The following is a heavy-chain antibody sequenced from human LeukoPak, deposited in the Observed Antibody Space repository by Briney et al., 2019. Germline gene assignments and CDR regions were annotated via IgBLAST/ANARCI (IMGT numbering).Heavy chain of an antibody. D-gene: IGHD2-15*01. Sequence: SQTLSLTCTVSGGSISSGSYYWSWIRQPGGKGLEWIGRIYTSGSTNYNPSLKSRVTISVDTSKNQFSLKLSSVTAADTAVYYCARDPRYCSGGSCYYNWFDPWGQGTLVTVSS. J-gene: IGHJ5*02. CDR1: GGSISSGSYY. CDR3: ARDPRYCSGGSCYYNWFDP. V-gene: IGHV4-61*02. CDR2: IYTSGST.